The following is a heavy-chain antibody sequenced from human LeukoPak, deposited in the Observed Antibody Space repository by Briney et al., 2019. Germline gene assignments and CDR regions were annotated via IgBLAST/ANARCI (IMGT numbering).Heavy chain of an antibody. CDR3: TRGRRGIYFQDY. CDR1: GDSISSSSSY. V-gene: IGHV4-39*07. D-gene: IGHD1-26*01. CDR2: MWFGATT. J-gene: IGHJ4*02. Sequence: PSETLSLTCTVSGDSISSSSSYWGWIRQPPGKGLEWIGSMWFGATTSYDPSLKSRVTISVDPSKNQFSLKLSSVTAADTALYYCTRGRRGIYFQDYWGQGNLVTVSS.